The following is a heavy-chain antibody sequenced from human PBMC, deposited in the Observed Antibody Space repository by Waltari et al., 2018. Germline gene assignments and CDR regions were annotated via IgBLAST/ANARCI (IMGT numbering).Heavy chain of an antibody. V-gene: IGHV4-38-2*02. J-gene: IGHJ6*02. D-gene: IGHD3-3*01. CDR1: HFSISHGYF. Sequence: QVQLQESGPGLVQPSETLSLTCAASHFSISHGYFLGWIRQSPGKGLEWIGSIYHSGTTHDNPYLESRVTISVDRSRNQFSLKVTSVSAADTAVYFCARDQRFLESLYPYYYALDAWGRGITVTVSS. CDR2: IYHSGTT. CDR3: ARDQRFLESLYPYYYALDA.